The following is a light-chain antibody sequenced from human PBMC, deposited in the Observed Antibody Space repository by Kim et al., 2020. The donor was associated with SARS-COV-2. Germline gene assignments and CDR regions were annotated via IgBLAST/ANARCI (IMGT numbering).Light chain of an antibody. CDR3: QSYDSSNQV. Sequence: NFMLTQPHSVSESPGKTVTISCTRSSGSIASNYVQWYQQRPGSAPTTVIYEDNQRPSGVPDRFSGSIDSSSNSASLTISGLKTEDEADYYCQSYDSSNQVFGGGTQLDRP. CDR1: SGSIASNY. CDR2: EDN. J-gene: IGLJ3*02. V-gene: IGLV6-57*04.